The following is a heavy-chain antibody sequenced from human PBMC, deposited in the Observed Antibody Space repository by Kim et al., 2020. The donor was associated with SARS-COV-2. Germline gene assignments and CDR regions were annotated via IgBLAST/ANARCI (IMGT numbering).Heavy chain of an antibody. CDR2: IRGGGSIK. Sequence: GGSLRLSCAASGFTFSDYAMSWVRQAPGKGLEWVADIRGGGSIKHYAGSVKGRFTISRDNFKNTLYLQVDSLRAEDTAGYYCAKFQSCGGGNAVDV. D-gene: IGHD2-21*01. CDR3: AKFQSCGGGNAVDV. V-gene: IGHV3-23*01. J-gene: IGHJ3*01. CDR1: GFTFSDYA.